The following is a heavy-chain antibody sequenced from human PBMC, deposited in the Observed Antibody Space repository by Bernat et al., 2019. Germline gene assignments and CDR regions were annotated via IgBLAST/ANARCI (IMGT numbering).Heavy chain of an antibody. CDR2: INHSGSI. J-gene: IGHJ3*02. Sequence: QVQLQQWGAGLLKPSETLSLTCAVYCGSFSGYYWSWIRQPPGKGLEWIGEINHSGSINYNPSPKSRVTISVDTSKNHFSLKLRSVTAADAAVYYCARGRGISGSYRRDALDNWGQGTMVTVSS. D-gene: IGHD3-16*02. V-gene: IGHV4-34*01. CDR1: CGSFSGYY. CDR3: ARGRGISGSYRRDALDN.